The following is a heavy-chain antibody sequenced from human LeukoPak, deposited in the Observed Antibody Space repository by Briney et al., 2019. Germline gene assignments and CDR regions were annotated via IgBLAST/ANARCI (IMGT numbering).Heavy chain of an antibody. D-gene: IGHD3-22*01. CDR3: ARAEAEYYYDSSGSGLL. Sequence: ASVKVSCKASGYTFTSSGISWVRQAPGQGLEWMGWISAYNGNTNYAQKLQGRVTMTTDTSTSTAYMELRSLGSDDTAVYYCARAEAEYYYDSSGSGLLWGQGTLVTVSS. CDR2: ISAYNGNT. J-gene: IGHJ4*02. V-gene: IGHV1-18*01. CDR1: GYTFTSSG.